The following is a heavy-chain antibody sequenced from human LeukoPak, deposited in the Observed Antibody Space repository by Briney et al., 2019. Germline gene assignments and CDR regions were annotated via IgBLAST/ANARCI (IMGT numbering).Heavy chain of an antibody. CDR1: GYTFTGYY. V-gene: IGHV1-2*02. Sequence: ASVKVSCEASGYTFTGYYMHWGRQAPGQGLEWMGWINPNSGGTNYAQKFQGRVTMTRDTSISTAYMELSRLRSDDTAVYYCAREDTAMDLDYWGQGTLVTVSS. CDR3: AREDTAMDLDY. D-gene: IGHD5-18*01. J-gene: IGHJ4*02. CDR2: INPNSGGT.